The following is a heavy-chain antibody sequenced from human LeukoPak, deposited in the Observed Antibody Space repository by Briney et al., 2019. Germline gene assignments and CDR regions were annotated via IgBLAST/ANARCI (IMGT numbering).Heavy chain of an antibody. CDR1: GGSISSYY. J-gene: IGHJ4*02. CDR2: IYYSGST. CDR3: ARLGGWYYFDY. Sequence: SETLSLTCTVSGGSISSYYWSWIRQPPGKGLEWIGYIYYSGSTNYNPSLKSRVTISVDTSKNQFSLKLSSVTAADTAVYYCARLGGWYYFDYWGQGTLVTVSS. V-gene: IGHV4-59*01. D-gene: IGHD6-19*01.